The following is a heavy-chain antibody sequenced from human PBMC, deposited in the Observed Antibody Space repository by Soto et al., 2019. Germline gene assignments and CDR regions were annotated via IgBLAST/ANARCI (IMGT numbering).Heavy chain of an antibody. J-gene: IGHJ4*02. CDR1: GFTFSSYA. V-gene: IGHV3-23*01. D-gene: IGHD5-18*01. CDR3: AKDRLLDTAMVTLYHFDF. CDR2: ISGSGGST. Sequence: GGSLRLSCAASGFTFSSYAMSWVRQAPGKGLEWVSAISGSGGSTYYADSVKGRFTISRDNSKNTLYLQMNSLRAEDTAVYYCAKDRLLDTAMVTLYHFDFWGKGTLVTVSS.